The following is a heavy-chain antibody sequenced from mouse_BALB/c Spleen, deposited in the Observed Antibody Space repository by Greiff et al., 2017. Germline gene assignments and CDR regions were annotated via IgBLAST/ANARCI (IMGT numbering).Heavy chain of an antibody. CDR2: ISSGGSYT. D-gene: IGHD4-1*01. J-gene: IGHJ3*01. Sequence: DVQLVESGGGLVKPGGSLKLSCAASGFTFSSYAMSWVRQSPEKRLEWVAEISSGGSYTYYPDTVTGRFTISRDNAKNTLYLEMSSLKSEDTAMYYCASLGRKAYWGQGTLVTVAA. CDR1: GFTFSSYA. V-gene: IGHV5-9-4*01. CDR3: ASLGRKAY.